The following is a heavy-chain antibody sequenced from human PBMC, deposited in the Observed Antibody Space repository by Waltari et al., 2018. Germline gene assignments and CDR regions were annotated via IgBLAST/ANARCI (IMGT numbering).Heavy chain of an antibody. CDR1: GGSFSGYY. Sequence: QVQLQQWGAGLLKPSETLSLTCAVYGGSFSGYYWSWIRQPPVKGLEWIGEINHSGSTNYNPSRKSRVTISVDTSKNQFSLKLSSVTAADTAVYYCVRAKETDIVVVPAAMNWFDPWGQGTLVTVSS. V-gene: IGHV4-34*01. CDR2: INHSGST. CDR3: VRAKETDIVVVPAAMNWFDP. D-gene: IGHD2-2*01. J-gene: IGHJ5*02.